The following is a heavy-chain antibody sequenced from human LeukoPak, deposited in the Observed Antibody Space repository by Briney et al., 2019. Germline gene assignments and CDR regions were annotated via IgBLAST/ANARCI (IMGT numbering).Heavy chain of an antibody. CDR2: IYYSGST. CDR3: AGFVAAAGSHAFDI. V-gene: IGHV4-39*01. Sequence: PSETLSLTCTVSGGSISSSSYYWGWLRQPPGKGLEWIGSIYYSGSTYYNPSLKSRVTISVDPSKNQFSLKLSSVTAANTAVYYCAGFVAAAGSHAFDIWGQGTMVTVSS. CDR1: GGSISSSSYY. J-gene: IGHJ3*02. D-gene: IGHD6-13*01.